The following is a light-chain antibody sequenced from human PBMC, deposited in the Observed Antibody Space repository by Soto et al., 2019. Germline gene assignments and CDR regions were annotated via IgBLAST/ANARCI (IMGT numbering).Light chain of an antibody. J-gene: IGKJ3*01. CDR2: GAS. CDR1: QSVSSS. V-gene: IGKV3-15*01. Sequence: EIVLAQSPGTLSLSPGESATLSCRASQSVSSSFLAWYQQKAGQAPRLLIYGASTRATGIPARFSGSGSGTEFTLTISSLQSEDFAVYYCQQYNNWPTYFGPGTKVDIK. CDR3: QQYNNWPTY.